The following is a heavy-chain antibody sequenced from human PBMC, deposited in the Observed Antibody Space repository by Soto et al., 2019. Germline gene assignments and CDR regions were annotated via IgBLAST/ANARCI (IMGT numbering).Heavy chain of an antibody. CDR3: ARGDSAYGMDV. J-gene: IGHJ6*02. CDR1: GGSISSGGYY. CDR2: IYYSGST. Sequence: QVQLQESGPGLVKPSQTLSLTCTVSGGSISSGGYYWSWIRQHPGKGPEWIGYIYYSGSTYYNPSLKSRVTISVDTSKNQFSLKLSSETAADTVVYYCARGDSAYGMDVWGQGTTVTVSS. V-gene: IGHV4-31*03.